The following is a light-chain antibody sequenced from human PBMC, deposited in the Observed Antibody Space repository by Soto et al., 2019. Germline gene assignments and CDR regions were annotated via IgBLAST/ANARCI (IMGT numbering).Light chain of an antibody. V-gene: IGKV1-39*01. CDR3: RRSYSTSALT. CDR1: QSISSY. J-gene: IGKJ4*01. CDR2: AAS. Sequence: DIQMTQSPSSLSASVGDRVTITCRASQSISSYLNWYQQKPGKAPKLLIYAASSLQSGVPSRCSGRGSGTDFTLTISSLQPEDFATYYCRRSYSTSALTFGGGTKVEIK.